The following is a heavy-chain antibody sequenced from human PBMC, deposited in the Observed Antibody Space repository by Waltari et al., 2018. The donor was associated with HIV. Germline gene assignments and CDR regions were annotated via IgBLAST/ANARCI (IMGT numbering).Heavy chain of an antibody. CDR1: GFTFSSYS. CDR3: ARGSARLWDFDY. V-gene: IGHV3-48*02. D-gene: IGHD7-27*01. Sequence: EVQLVESGGGLVQPGGSLRLSCAASGFTFSSYSMNWVRQAPGTGLGWISYISSSSSTIYYADSVKGRFTVSRDNAKNSLYLQMNSLRDEDTAVYYCARGSARLWDFDYWGQGTLVTVSS. CDR2: ISSSSSTI. J-gene: IGHJ4*02.